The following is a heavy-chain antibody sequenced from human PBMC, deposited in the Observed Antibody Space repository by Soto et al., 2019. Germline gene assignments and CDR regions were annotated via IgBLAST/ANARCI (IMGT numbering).Heavy chain of an antibody. J-gene: IGHJ4*02. Sequence: SETLSLTCTVSGGSISSYYWSWIRQPPGKGLVWIGYIYYSGSTYYNPSLRSRVTMSVDMSKNQFSLKLSSVTAADTAVYFCARYGSGECNRGSCYSPFDYWGQGTLVTV. V-gene: IGHV4-59*08. D-gene: IGHD2-15*01. CDR1: GGSISSYY. CDR3: ARYGSGECNRGSCYSPFDY. CDR2: IYYSGST.